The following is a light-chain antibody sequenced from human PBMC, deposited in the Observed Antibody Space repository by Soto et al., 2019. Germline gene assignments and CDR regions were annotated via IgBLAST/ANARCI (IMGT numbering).Light chain of an antibody. CDR2: AAS. J-gene: IGKJ2*01. CDR3: QQSYEPPYT. V-gene: IGKV1-39*01. Sequence: DIQMSQSPRSLSASIGDRVTITCRASQSISTYLNWYQRKPGKAPQLLIYAASSLHTGVPSRFSGSGSGTDFTLTITTLQPEDSATYYCQQSYEPPYTFGQGTKLEIK. CDR1: QSISTY.